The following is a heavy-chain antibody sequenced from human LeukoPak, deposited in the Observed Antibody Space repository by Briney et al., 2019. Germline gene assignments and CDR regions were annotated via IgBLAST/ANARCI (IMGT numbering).Heavy chain of an antibody. CDR3: ARDLVIAAAVNWYFDL. V-gene: IGHV4-39*07. D-gene: IGHD6-13*01. J-gene: IGHJ2*01. Sequence: SETLSLTCTVSGDSVSSSSFYWGWIRQPPGKGLEWIGSMYYSGKTYYNPSLKSRVTMSVDTSKNQFSLKLSSVLAADTAVYYCARDLVIAAAVNWYFDLWGRGTLVTVSS. CDR2: MYYSGKT. CDR1: GDSVSSSSFY.